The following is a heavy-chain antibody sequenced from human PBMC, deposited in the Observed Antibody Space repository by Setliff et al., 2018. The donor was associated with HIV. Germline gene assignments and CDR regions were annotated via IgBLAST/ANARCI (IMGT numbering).Heavy chain of an antibody. CDR2: IGPDGNVK. Sequence: PGGSLRLSCAASGFTIGNFWMNWVRQAPGMGLEWVGNIGPDGNVKNYVDSVRGRFTISRDIAKNSLFLQMDSLRVEDTAVYYCARGGFATGSLDYWGQGTLVTVSS. CDR3: ARGGFATGSLDY. J-gene: IGHJ4*02. D-gene: IGHD3-10*01. CDR1: GFTIGNFW. V-gene: IGHV3-7*03.